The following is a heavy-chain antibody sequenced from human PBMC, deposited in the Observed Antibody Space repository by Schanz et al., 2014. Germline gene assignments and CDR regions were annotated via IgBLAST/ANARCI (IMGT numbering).Heavy chain of an antibody. J-gene: IGHJ6*02. Sequence: QVQLQESGPGLVKPSQTLSLTCAVSGGSISSGGYSWSWIRQPPGKGLEWIGYIFFRGSTYYNPSLKSRVTISIDTSKNQFSLRLNSVTAADTAVYYCYGMDVWGQGTTVTVSS. CDR2: IFFRGST. V-gene: IGHV4-30-4*07. CDR3: YGMDV. CDR1: GGSISSGGYS.